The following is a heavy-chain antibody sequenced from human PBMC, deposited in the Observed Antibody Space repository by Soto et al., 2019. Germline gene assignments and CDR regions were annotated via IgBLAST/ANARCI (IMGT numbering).Heavy chain of an antibody. CDR2: TYYRSKWYN. V-gene: IGHV6-1*01. D-gene: IGHD3-3*01. CDR1: GDSVSSNSAA. J-gene: IGHJ5*02. Sequence: SQTLSLTCAISGDSVSSNSAAWNWIRQSPSRGLEWLGRTYYRSKWYNDYAVSVKSRITINPDTSKNQSSLQLNSVTPEDTAVYYCARAPYDFWSGYSPTFDPWGQGTLVTVSS. CDR3: ARAPYDFWSGYSPTFDP.